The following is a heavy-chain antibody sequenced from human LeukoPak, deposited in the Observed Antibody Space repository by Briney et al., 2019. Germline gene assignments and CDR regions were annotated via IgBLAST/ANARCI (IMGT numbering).Heavy chain of an antibody. CDR2: VWYDGSDK. Sequence: GGSLRLSCEASGFTFSNYDMHWVRQAPGKGLEWLAIVWYDGSDKYYADSVKGRFTVSRDNSKNTLYLQMNSLRADDTAVYYCARDLNREDFDYWGQGTLVAVSS. D-gene: IGHD3-9*01. V-gene: IGHV3-33*01. CDR3: ARDLNREDFDY. J-gene: IGHJ4*02. CDR1: GFTFSNYD.